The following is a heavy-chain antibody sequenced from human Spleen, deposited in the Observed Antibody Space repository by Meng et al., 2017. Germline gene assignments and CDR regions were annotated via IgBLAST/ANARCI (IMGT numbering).Heavy chain of an antibody. V-gene: IGHV4-38-2*02. CDR2: IYHSGST. Sequence: SETLSLTCTVSGYSISSGYYWGWIRQPPGKGLEWIGSIYHSGSTYYNPSLKSRVTISVDTSKNQFSLKLSSVTAADTAVYYCARGIPQQPVHDAFDIWGQGTMVTVSS. J-gene: IGHJ3*02. CDR3: ARGIPQQPVHDAFDI. D-gene: IGHD6-13*01. CDR1: GYSISSGYY.